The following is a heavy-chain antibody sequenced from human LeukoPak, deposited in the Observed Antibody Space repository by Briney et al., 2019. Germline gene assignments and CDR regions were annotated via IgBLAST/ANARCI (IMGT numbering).Heavy chain of an antibody. CDR3: ASSSGWQTKTLLH. CDR2: ISAYNGNT. V-gene: IGHV1-18*01. D-gene: IGHD6-19*01. CDR1: GYTFTSYG. J-gene: IGHJ4*02. Sequence: GESLKISCKASGYTFTSYGISWVRQAPGQGLEWMGWISAYNGNTNYAQKLQGRVTMTTDTSTSTAYMELRSLRSDDTAVYYCASSSGWQTKTLLHWGQGTLVTVSS.